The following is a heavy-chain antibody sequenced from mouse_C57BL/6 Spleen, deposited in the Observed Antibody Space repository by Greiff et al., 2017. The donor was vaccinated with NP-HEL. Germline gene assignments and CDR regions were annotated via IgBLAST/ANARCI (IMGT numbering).Heavy chain of an antibody. CDR3: ARDGSGDWYFDV. CDR1: GYTFTSYW. V-gene: IGHV1-53*01. J-gene: IGHJ1*03. CDR2: INPSNGGT. D-gene: IGHD1-1*01. Sequence: QVQLQQPGTDLVKPGASVKLSCKASGYTFTSYWMHWVKQRPGQGLEWIGNINPSNGGTNYNEKFKSKATLTVDKSSSTAYMQLSSLTSEDSAVYYCARDGSGDWYFDVWGTGTTVTVSS.